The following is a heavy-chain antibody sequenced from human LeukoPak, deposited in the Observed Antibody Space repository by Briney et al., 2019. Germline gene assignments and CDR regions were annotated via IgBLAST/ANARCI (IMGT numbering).Heavy chain of an antibody. V-gene: IGHV4-61*02. CDR3: ARDRIAAAGTYYGMDV. Sequence: PSQTLSLTCTVSGGSISSGNYWSWIRQPAGQGLEWIGRIYTSGSTNYNPSLKSRVTISVDTSKNQFSLKLSSGTAADTAVYYCARDRIAAAGTYYGMDVWGQGTTVTVSS. J-gene: IGHJ6*02. CDR1: GGSISSGNY. D-gene: IGHD6-13*01. CDR2: IYTSGST.